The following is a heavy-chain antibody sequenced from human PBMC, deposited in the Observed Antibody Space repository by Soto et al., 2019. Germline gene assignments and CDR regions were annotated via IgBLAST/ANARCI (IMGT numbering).Heavy chain of an antibody. CDR3: ARGRYCLNGRCFTNWFDY. CDR1: GDSISTVDYF. J-gene: IGHJ5*01. V-gene: IGHV4-30-4*01. CDR2: IYKSTTT. D-gene: IGHD2-15*01. Sequence: PSETLSLTCSVSGDSISTVDYFWAWIRQPPGQALEYIGYIYKSTTTYYNPSFESRVAISLDTSKSQFSLTVTSVTAADTAVYFCARGRYCLNGRCFTNWFDYWGKGTLV.